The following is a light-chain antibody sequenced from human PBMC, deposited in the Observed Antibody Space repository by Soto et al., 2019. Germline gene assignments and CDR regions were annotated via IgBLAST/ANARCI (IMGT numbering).Light chain of an antibody. CDR3: QHRSNWPPMYT. J-gene: IGKJ2*01. V-gene: IGKV3-11*01. CDR1: QSVGGF. Sequence: EIVLTQSPATLSLSPGERATLSCRASQSVGGFLAWYQQKSGQAPRLLIYDTSKSATGIPARFSGSGSGTDFTLTISSLEPEDFAIYHCQHRSNWPPMYTFCQGTKLEIK. CDR2: DTS.